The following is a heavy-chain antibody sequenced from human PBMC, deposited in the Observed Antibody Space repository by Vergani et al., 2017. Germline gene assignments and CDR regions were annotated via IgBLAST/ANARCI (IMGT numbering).Heavy chain of an antibody. CDR3: ALAPLGYCSSTSCYAQTLDY. V-gene: IGHV4-59*01. Sequence: QVQLQESGPGLVKPSETLSLTCTVSGGSISSYYWSWIRQPPGKGLEWIGYIYYSGSTNYNPSLKSRVTISVDTSKNQFSLKLSSVTAADTAVYYCALAPLGYCSSTSCYAQTLDYWGQGTLVTVSS. CDR2: IYYSGST. J-gene: IGHJ4*02. CDR1: GGSISSYY. D-gene: IGHD2-2*01.